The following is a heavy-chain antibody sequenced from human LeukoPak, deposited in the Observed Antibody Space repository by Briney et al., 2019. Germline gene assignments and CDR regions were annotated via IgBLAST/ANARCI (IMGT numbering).Heavy chain of an antibody. D-gene: IGHD5-24*01. CDR1: GGSFSGYY. CDR3: ARGRERSWFDP. V-gene: IGHV4-59*01. CDR2: IYYSGST. Sequence: SETLSLTCAVYGGSFSGYYWSWIRQPPGKGLEWIGYIYYSGSTNYNPSLKSRVTISVDTSKNQFSLKLSSVTAADTAVYYCARGRERSWFDPWGQGTLVTVSS. J-gene: IGHJ5*02.